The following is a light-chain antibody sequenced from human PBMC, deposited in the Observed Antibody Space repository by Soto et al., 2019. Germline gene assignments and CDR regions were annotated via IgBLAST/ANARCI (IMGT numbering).Light chain of an antibody. CDR1: QNIYSN. CDR2: RAS. J-gene: IGKJ1*01. V-gene: IGKV3-15*01. Sequence: IVMTQSPATLSASPGERATLSCRASQNIYSNIAWYQQRPGQAPRLLIYRASTRATGVPARFSGSGSGTEFTLTISSLQSEDFTVYSCLQYHNLWAFGQGTKVEIK. CDR3: LQYHNLWA.